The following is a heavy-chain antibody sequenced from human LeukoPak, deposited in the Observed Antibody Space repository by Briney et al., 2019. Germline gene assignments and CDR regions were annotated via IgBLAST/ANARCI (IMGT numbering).Heavy chain of an antibody. CDR1: GFTVSNNY. Sequence: GGSLRLSCAASGFTVSNNYMSWVRQTPGKGLEWVSVIYSGGSTYYADSVKGRFTISRDNSKDTLYLQMNSLRAEDTAVYYCAQGSSSGWYYFDYWGQGTLVTVSS. D-gene: IGHD6-19*01. J-gene: IGHJ4*02. CDR3: AQGSSSGWYYFDY. V-gene: IGHV3-53*01. CDR2: IYSGGST.